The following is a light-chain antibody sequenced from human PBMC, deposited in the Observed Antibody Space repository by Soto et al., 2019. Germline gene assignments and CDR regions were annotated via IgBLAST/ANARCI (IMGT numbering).Light chain of an antibody. V-gene: IGKV1-33*01. J-gene: IGKJ3*01. CDR3: QQYANRPYT. Sequence: DIQMTQSPSSLSASIGDRVSFTCQASQDISKFLNWYQHKPGQAPSLLIYDASKSQFGVPSRFSGSGSGTDFTFTISSLQPEDNATYYCQQYANRPYTFGPGTKV. CDR1: QDISKF. CDR2: DAS.